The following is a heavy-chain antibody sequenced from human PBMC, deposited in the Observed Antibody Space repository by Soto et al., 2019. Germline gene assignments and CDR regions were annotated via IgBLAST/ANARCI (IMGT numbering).Heavy chain of an antibody. J-gene: IGHJ4*02. D-gene: IGHD1-7*01. CDR2: VYPRDSDT. V-gene: IGHV5-51*01. Sequence: PGESLKISCKASGYIFIDYWIGWVRQMPGKGLEWMGIVYPRDSDTRYSPSSQGQVTISADRSTGTAFLQWRSLKASDTALYYCARHSTNWNYNWGQGALVTVSS. CDR3: ARHSTNWNYN. CDR1: GYIFIDYW.